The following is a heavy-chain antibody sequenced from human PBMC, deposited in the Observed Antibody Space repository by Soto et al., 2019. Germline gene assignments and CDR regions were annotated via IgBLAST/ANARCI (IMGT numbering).Heavy chain of an antibody. J-gene: IGHJ2*01. CDR1: GYTFTSYD. D-gene: IGHD6-19*01. CDR3: ARVGVPVAGTWYFDL. CDR2: MNPNSGNT. V-gene: IGHV1-8*01. Sequence: QVQLVQSGAEVKKPGASVKVSCKASGYTFTSYDINWVRQATGQGLEWMGWMNPNSGNTGYAQKFQGRVTMTRNTARGTAYMELSSLRSEDTAVYYCARVGVPVAGTWYFDLWGRGTLVTVSS.